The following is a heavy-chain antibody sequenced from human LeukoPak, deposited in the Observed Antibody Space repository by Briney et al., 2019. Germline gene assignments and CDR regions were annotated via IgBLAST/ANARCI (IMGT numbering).Heavy chain of an antibody. CDR3: ARGIGPYYFDY. J-gene: IGHJ4*02. V-gene: IGHV4-59*01. CDR1: GGSISSYY. CDR2: LYYSGST. Sequence: PSETLSLTCTVSGGSISSYYWSWIRQPPGKGLEWIGYLYYSGSTNYNPSLKSRVTISVDTSKNQFSLKLSSVTAADTAVYYCARGIGPYYFDYWGQGTLVTVSS. D-gene: IGHD2-21*01.